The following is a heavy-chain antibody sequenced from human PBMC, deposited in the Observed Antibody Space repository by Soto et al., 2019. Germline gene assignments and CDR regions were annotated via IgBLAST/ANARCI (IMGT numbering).Heavy chain of an antibody. CDR2: ISGSGGST. CDR3: AKNQYYYGSGSYLYYFDY. Sequence: GSLRLSCAASGFTFSSYAMSWVRQAPGKGLEWVSAISGSGGSTYYADSVKGRFTISRDNSKNTLYLQMNSLRAEDTAVYYCAKNQYYYGSGSYLYYFDYWGQGTLVTVSS. J-gene: IGHJ4*02. CDR1: GFTFSSYA. D-gene: IGHD3-10*01. V-gene: IGHV3-23*01.